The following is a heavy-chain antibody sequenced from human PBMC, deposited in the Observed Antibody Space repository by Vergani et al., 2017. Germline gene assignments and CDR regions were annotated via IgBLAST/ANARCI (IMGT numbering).Heavy chain of an antibody. J-gene: IGHJ4*02. Sequence: EVQLLESGGGLVQPGGSLRLSCAASGFTFSSYAMSWVLQAPGQGLEWVSAISVSGGSTYYADSVKGRFTISRDNSKNTLYLQMNSLRADDTAVYYCAKAHPPALYDIVVVPAAIGVYYFDYWSQGSLVTGSS. CDR2: ISVSGGST. CDR1: GFTFSSYA. V-gene: IGHV3-23*01. CDR3: AKAHPPALYDIVVVPAAIGVYYFDY. D-gene: IGHD2-2*02.